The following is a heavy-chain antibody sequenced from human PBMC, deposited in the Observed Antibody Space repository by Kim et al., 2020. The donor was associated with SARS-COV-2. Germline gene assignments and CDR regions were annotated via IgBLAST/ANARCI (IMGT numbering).Heavy chain of an antibody. CDR2: IHFNGKI. D-gene: IGHD3-22*01. Sequence: SETLSLTCTVSDDSASDFYLSWIRQPPGKGLEWIGYIHFNGKINHNPSLRTRATISVDTSKNQFFLELDSVITEDTAVYYCATNRADRSGFIDSWGQGIL. J-gene: IGHJ4*02. CDR1: DDSASDFY. CDR3: ATNRADRSGFIDS. V-gene: IGHV4-59*02.